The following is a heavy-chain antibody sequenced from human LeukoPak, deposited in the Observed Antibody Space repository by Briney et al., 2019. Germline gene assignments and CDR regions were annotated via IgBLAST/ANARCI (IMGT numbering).Heavy chain of an antibody. Sequence: GGSLRLSCAASGFTFSSYAMSWVRQAPGKGLEWVSAISGSGGSTYYADSVKGRFTISRDNSKNTLYLQMNSLRAEDTAVYYCATDPDSSGYYYEVRVDYWGQGTLVTVSS. V-gene: IGHV3-23*01. CDR2: ISGSGGST. CDR3: ATDPDSSGYYYEVRVDY. CDR1: GFTFSSYA. D-gene: IGHD3-22*01. J-gene: IGHJ4*02.